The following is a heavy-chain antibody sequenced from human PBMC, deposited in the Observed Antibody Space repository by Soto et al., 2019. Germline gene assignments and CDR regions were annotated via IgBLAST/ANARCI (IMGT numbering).Heavy chain of an antibody. CDR2: IYYSGST. CDR3: ASYTAMAYFDY. J-gene: IGHJ4*02. V-gene: IGHV4-59*01. Sequence: PSATMSVTSTFTGDSISSYYWSWIRQPPGKGLEWIGYIYYSGSTNYNPSLKSRVTISVDTSKNQFSLKLSSVTAADTAVYYCASYTAMAYFDYWGQGTLVTVSS. D-gene: IGHD5-18*01. CDR1: GDSISSYY.